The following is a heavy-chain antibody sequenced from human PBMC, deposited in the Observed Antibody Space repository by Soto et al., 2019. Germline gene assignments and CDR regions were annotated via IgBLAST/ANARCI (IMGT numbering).Heavy chain of an antibody. CDR2: IYHSGST. J-gene: IGHJ4*02. Sequence: PSETLSLTCAVFGGSIRSSNWWSWVRQPPGKGLEWIGEIYHSGSTNYNPSLKSRVTISVDKSKNQFSLKLSSVTDADTAVYYCARVAGAGTRVEYWGQGTLVTVSS. CDR1: GGSIRSSNW. V-gene: IGHV4-4*02. CDR3: ARVAGAGTRVEY. D-gene: IGHD6-19*01.